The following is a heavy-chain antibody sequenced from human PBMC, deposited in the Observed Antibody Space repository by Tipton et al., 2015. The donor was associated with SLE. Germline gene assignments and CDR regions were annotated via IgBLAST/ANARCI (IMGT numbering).Heavy chain of an antibody. V-gene: IGHV4-59*11. D-gene: IGHD6-13*01. CDR3: ARTIVDPIAAAGPVAFDI. Sequence: TLSLTCTVSGGSISSHYWSWIRQPPGEGLEWIGYIYYSGSTNYNPSRKSRVTISVDTSKNQFSLKLSSVTAADTAVYYCARTIVDPIAAAGPVAFDIWGQGTMVTVSS. CDR1: GGSISSHY. J-gene: IGHJ3*02. CDR2: IYYSGST.